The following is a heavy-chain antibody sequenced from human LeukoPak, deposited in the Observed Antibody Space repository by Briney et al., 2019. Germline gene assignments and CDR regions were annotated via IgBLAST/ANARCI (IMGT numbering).Heavy chain of an antibody. Sequence: GASVKVSCKASGGTFSSYAISWVRQAPGQGLEWMGRIIPILGIANYAQKFQGRVTITADKSTSQAYMELSSLRSEDTAVYYCARPKYGGYDTWFDPWGQGTLVTVSS. J-gene: IGHJ5*02. CDR2: IIPILGIA. D-gene: IGHD5-12*01. CDR1: GGTFSSYA. CDR3: ARPKYGGYDTWFDP. V-gene: IGHV1-69*04.